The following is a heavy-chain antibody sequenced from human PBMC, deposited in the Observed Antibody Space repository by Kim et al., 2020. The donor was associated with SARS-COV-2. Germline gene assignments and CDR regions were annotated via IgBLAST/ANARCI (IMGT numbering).Heavy chain of an antibody. D-gene: IGHD3-22*01. CDR3: ARARGDYYDSSGYYFGY. J-gene: IGHJ4*02. Sequence: LKSRVTISVDTSKNQFSLKLSSVTAADTAVYYCARARGDYYDSSGYYFGYWGQGTLVTVSS. V-gene: IGHV4-34*01.